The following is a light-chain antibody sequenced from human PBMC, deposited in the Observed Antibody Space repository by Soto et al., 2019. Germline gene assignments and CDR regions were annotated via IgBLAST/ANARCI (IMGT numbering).Light chain of an antibody. J-gene: IGKJ4*01. V-gene: IGKV3D-20*02. CDR2: GAL. CDR3: QQRSNWPFLT. CDR1: QSVVTSY. Sequence: EIVLTQSPGTLSLSPGEGATLSCRASQSVVTSYLAWYQQKYGQSPRLLIYGALYRAPGIPDRFSGSGSGTDFTLSISRLEPEDFAVYYCQQRSNWPFLTFGGGTKVEIK.